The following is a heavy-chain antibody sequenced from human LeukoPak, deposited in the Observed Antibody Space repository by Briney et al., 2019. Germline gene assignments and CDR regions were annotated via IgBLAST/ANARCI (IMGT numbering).Heavy chain of an antibody. J-gene: IGHJ6*03. Sequence: SVKVSCKASGGTFSSYAISWVRQAPGQGLEWMGGIIPIFGTANYAQKFQGRGTITPDESTSTAYMELSSLRSEDTAVYYCASRFDLGPHYYYYYMDVWGKGTTVTVSS. CDR1: GGTFSSYA. D-gene: IGHD3-16*01. CDR3: ASRFDLGPHYYYYYMDV. V-gene: IGHV1-69*01. CDR2: IIPIFGTA.